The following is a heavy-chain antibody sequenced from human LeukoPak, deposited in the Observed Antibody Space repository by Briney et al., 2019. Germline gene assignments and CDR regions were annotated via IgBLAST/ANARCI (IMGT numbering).Heavy chain of an antibody. CDR3: ARGGYGDLYL. D-gene: IGHD4-17*01. J-gene: IGHJ4*02. V-gene: IGHV4-30-2*01. Sequence: SETLSLTCAVSGGSISSGGYSWSWIRQPPGKGLEWIGYIYHSGSTYYNPSLKSRVTISVDRSKNQFSLKLSSVTAADTAVYYYARGGYGDLYLWGQGTLVTVSS. CDR2: IYHSGST. CDR1: GGSISSGGYS.